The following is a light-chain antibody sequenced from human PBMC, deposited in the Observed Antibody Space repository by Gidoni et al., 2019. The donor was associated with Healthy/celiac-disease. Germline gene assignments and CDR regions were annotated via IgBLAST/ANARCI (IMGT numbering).Light chain of an antibody. CDR1: QGVSSY. Sequence: DIQLTQSPSFLSASVGDRVTITCRASQGVSSYLAWYKQEPGKAPKLLIYSASTLQSGVPSRFSGSVSGTEFTLTISVLQPEDFASYYCQQLNTYPLTFGGGTKVEI. V-gene: IGKV1-9*01. J-gene: IGKJ4*01. CDR3: QQLNTYPLT. CDR2: SAS.